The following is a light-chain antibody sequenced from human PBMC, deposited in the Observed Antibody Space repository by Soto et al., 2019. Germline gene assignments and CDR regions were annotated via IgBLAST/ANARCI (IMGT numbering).Light chain of an antibody. Sequence: QSALTQPASVSGSLGQSITISGTGTSSDVGGYNYVSWYQQHPGKDPKVVIFEVTKRPSGVSSRFSGSKSGNTASLTVSGLQAEDEGDYYCSSYTSSSTVLFGGGTKVTVL. V-gene: IGLV2-14*01. CDR3: SSYTSSSTVL. CDR2: EVT. CDR1: SSDVGGYNY. J-gene: IGLJ2*01.